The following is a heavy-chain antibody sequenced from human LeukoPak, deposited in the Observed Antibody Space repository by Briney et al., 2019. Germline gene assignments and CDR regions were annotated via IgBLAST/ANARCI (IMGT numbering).Heavy chain of an antibody. CDR3: AKDLDCTSTSCYHPLFDY. CDR2: ISFDGSKK. J-gene: IGHJ4*02. Sequence: GGSLRLSCAASGFTFNSYGMHWVRQAPGKGLGWGAVISFDGSKKYYADSVKGRFTVSRDTSKNTLYLQMSGLRAEDTAVYYCAKDLDCTSTSCYHPLFDYWGQGTLVTVSS. D-gene: IGHD2-2*01. CDR1: GFTFNSYG. V-gene: IGHV3-30*18.